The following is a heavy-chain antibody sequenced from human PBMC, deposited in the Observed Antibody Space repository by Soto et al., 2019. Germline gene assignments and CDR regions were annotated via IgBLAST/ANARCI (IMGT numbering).Heavy chain of an antibody. D-gene: IGHD6-19*01. Sequence: GSLSLSCAASGFTFSSYAMSWVRQAPGKGLEWVSAISGSGGSTYYADSVKGRFTISRDNSKNTLYLQMNSLRAEDTAVYYCAKDPDLGYSSGWYYFDYWGQGTLVTVSS. J-gene: IGHJ4*02. V-gene: IGHV3-23*01. CDR3: AKDPDLGYSSGWYYFDY. CDR2: ISGSGGST. CDR1: GFTFSSYA.